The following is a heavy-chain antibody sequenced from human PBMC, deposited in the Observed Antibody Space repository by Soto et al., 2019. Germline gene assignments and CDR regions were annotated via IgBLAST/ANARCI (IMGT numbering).Heavy chain of an antibody. CDR1: GGTFSNSA. CDR2: IMPIFRTP. D-gene: IGHD5-12*01. V-gene: IGHV1-69*12. CDR3: ARDKDRLQLGGNYYYILDV. Sequence: QVQLEQSGAEVKKPGSSVKVSCKASGGTFSNSAISWVRQAPGQGLEWMGGIMPIFRTPDYAQKFQGRVTITADESTSTAYMELSGLTSDDTAVYYYARDKDRLQLGGNYYYILDVWGQGTTVTVSS. J-gene: IGHJ6*02.